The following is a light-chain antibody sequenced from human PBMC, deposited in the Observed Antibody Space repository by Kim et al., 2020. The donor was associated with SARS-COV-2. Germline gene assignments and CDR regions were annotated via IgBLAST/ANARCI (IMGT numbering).Light chain of an antibody. CDR2: LNSDGSH. Sequence: QPVLTQSPSASASLGASAKLTCTLSSGHSSYAIAWHQQQPEKGPQYLMKLNSDGSHSKGDGIPDRFSGSSSGAERYLTISSLQSEDEADYYCQTWGTGIWVFGGGTKMTVL. CDR1: SGHSSYA. V-gene: IGLV4-69*01. J-gene: IGLJ3*02. CDR3: QTWGTGIWV.